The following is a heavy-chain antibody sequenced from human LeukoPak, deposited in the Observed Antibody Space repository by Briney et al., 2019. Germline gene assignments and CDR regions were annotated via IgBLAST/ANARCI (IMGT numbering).Heavy chain of an antibody. CDR3: ARGGYYDFWSGYYLNWYFDL. Sequence: KPSETLSLTCAVYGGSFSGYYWSWIRQPPGKGLEWIGEINHSGSTNYNPSLKSRVTISVDTSKNQFSLKLSSVTAADKAVYYCARGGYYDFWSGYYLNWYFDLWGRGTLVTVSS. CDR2: INHSGST. V-gene: IGHV4-34*01. CDR1: GGSFSGYY. J-gene: IGHJ2*01. D-gene: IGHD3-3*01.